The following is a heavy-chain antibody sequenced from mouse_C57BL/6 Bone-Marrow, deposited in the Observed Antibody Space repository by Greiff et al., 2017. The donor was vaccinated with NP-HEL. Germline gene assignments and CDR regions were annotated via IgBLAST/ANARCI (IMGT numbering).Heavy chain of an antibody. J-gene: IGHJ1*03. D-gene: IGHD1-3*01. Sequence: EVHLVESGGGLVKPGGSLKLSCAASGFTFSSYTMSWVRQTPEKRLEWVATISGGGGNTYYPDSVKGRFTISRDNAKNTLYLQMSSLRSEDTALYYCARRFLTFHWYFDVWGTGTTVTVSS. CDR3: ARRFLTFHWYFDV. CDR1: GFTFSSYT. V-gene: IGHV5-9*01. CDR2: ISGGGGNT.